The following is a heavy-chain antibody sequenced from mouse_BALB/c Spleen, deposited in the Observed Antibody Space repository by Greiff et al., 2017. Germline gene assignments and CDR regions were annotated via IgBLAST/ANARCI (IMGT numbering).Heavy chain of an antibody. V-gene: IGHV1-4*02. Sequence: QVQLKESAAELARPGASVKMSCKASGYTFTSYTMHWVKQRPGQGLEWIGYINPSSGYTEYNQKFKDKTTLTADKSSSTAYMQLSSLTSEDSAVYYCARGSIYDGYYVDWYFDVWGAGTTVTVSS. D-gene: IGHD2-3*01. J-gene: IGHJ1*01. CDR3: ARGSIYDGYYVDWYFDV. CDR1: GYTFTSYT. CDR2: INPSSGYT.